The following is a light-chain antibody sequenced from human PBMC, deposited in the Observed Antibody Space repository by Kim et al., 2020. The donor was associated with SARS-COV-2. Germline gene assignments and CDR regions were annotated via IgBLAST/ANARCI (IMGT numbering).Light chain of an antibody. V-gene: IGLV1-40*01. CDR2: SNN. CDR1: TANIGTGHG. CDR3: QSYDSSLSVWV. J-gene: IGLJ3*02. Sequence: QRVTISCTGSTANIGTGHGVHWYQQLPGVAPKLLIFSNNNRPSGVPDRFSGSKSGTSASLTITGLQAEDEADYYCQSYDSSLSVWVFGGGTQLTVL.